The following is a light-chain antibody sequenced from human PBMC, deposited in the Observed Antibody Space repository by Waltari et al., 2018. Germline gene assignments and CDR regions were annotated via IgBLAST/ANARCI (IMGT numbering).Light chain of an antibody. CDR3: QQYGNSNPL. J-gene: IGKJ3*01. Sequence: DIQMTQSPSTLSASVGDRVTITCRAGQNINSWLAWYQQKPGKAPKLLIDKASSLEGGVPSRFSGSGSGTEFTLTIRRLETEDFAVYYCQQYGNSNPLFGPGTKVDIK. CDR1: QNINSW. V-gene: IGKV1-5*03. CDR2: KAS.